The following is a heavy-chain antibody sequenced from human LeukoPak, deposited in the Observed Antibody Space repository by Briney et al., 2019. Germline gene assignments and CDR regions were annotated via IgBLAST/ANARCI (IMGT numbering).Heavy chain of an antibody. J-gene: IGHJ4*02. CDR1: GFTFSSYG. D-gene: IGHD6-13*01. Sequence: GGSLRLSCAASGFTFSSYGMHWVRQAPGKGLEWVAVISYDGSNKYYADSVKGRFTISRDNSKNTLYLQMNSLRAEDTAVYYCAKVTRIAAARDTDYWGQGTLVTVCS. CDR2: ISYDGSNK. V-gene: IGHV3-30*18. CDR3: AKVTRIAAARDTDY.